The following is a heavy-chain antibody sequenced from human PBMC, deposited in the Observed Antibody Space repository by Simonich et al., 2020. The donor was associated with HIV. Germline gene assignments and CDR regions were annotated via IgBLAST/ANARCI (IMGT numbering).Heavy chain of an antibody. CDR1: GGSFSGYY. Sequence: QVQLPQWGAGLLKPSETLSLPCYVYGGSFSGYYWSLIRQPPGKGLEWIGEINLSGSTNYNPSLKRRVTISVDTSKNQFSLKLSSVTAADTAVYYCARLTAGGLGEYFQHWGQGTLVTVSS. D-gene: IGHD6-13*01. CDR2: INLSGST. CDR3: ARLTAGGLGEYFQH. V-gene: IGHV4-34*01. J-gene: IGHJ1*01.